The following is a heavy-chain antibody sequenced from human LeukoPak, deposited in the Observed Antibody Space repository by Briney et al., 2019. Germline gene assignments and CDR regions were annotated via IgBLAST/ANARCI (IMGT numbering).Heavy chain of an antibody. D-gene: IGHD2-21*02. CDR2: INPSGGST. J-gene: IGHJ4*02. Sequence: ASVKVSCKASGYTFTSYYMHWVRQAPGQGLEWMGIINPSGGSTSYAQKFQGRVTMTRDMSTSTVYMELSSLRSEDTVVYYCARWGGCGGDCYSEYYFDYWGQGTLVTVSS. CDR1: GYTFTSYY. CDR3: ARWGGCGGDCYSEYYFDY. V-gene: IGHV1-46*01.